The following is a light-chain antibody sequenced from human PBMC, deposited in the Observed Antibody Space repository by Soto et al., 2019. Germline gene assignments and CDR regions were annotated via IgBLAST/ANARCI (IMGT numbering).Light chain of an antibody. V-gene: IGLV1-40*01. Sequence: QSVLTQPPSVSGAPGQRVTISCTGSSSNIGAGYDVHWYQQLPQTAPKLLIYGNSNRPSGVPDRFSGSKSGTSASLAITGVQAEDEADYYCQSYDSSLSAVVFGGGTKLDRP. CDR1: SSNIGAGYD. J-gene: IGLJ2*01. CDR3: QSYDSSLSAVV. CDR2: GNS.